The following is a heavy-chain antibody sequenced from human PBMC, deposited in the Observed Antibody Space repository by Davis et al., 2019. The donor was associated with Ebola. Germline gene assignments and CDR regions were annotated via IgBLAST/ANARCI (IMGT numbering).Heavy chain of an antibody. V-gene: IGHV6-1*01. CDR2: TYYTSKWSN. CDR3: ARGWFRGSMDV. D-gene: IGHD3-10*01. Sequence: HPQTPSPTSAISVVSVSVSSSGAGTCIRQSPSRGLEWLGMTYYTSKWSNDYAVSVKSRITVNPDKSRNQFSLQLNTMTPEDTGLYYCARGWFRGSMDVWGEGTTVTVSS. J-gene: IGHJ6*04. CDR1: VVSVSVSSSGA.